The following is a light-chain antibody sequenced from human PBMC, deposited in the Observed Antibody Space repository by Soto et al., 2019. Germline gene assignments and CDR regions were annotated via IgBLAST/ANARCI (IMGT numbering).Light chain of an antibody. V-gene: IGLV2-11*01. CDR1: SSDVGGYKY. CDR3: CAYAGSYTWV. J-gene: IGLJ3*02. CDR2: DVN. Sequence: QSALTQPRSVSESPGQSVTISCSGTSSDVGGYKYVSWYQQHPGEAPKLMIYDVNKRPSVVPDRFSGSKSGSTASLTISGLQAEDEADYYCCAYAGSYTWVFGGGTKVTVL.